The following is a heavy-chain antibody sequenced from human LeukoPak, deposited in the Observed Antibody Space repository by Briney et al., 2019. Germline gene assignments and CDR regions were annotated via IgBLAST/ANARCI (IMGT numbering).Heavy chain of an antibody. CDR3: AGSKYYDSSGYYHFDY. Sequence: ASGKVSCEAYGYILTSYGISRVRQAPGQGLEWMGWISSYNGTTNYAQNLQGRVTMTTDTPTSTAYMELRSLRSDDTAVYYCAGSKYYDSSGYYHFDYWGQGTLVTVSS. D-gene: IGHD3-22*01. V-gene: IGHV1-18*01. CDR2: ISSYNGTT. CDR1: GYILTSYG. J-gene: IGHJ4*02.